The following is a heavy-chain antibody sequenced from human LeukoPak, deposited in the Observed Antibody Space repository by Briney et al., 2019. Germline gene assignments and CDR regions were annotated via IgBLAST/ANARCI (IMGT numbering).Heavy chain of an antibody. V-gene: IGHV3-74*01. Sequence: GGSLRLSCAASGFTFSTYWMHWVRQAPGKGLVWASRLSPDGSSSIYADSVKGRFTVSRDNAKNTLYLQMNSLRADDTAVYYCTRSPSLGGSYWGFDYWGQGTLLTVSS. J-gene: IGHJ4*02. CDR2: LSPDGSSS. D-gene: IGHD1-26*01. CDR1: GFTFSTYW. CDR3: TRSPSLGGSYWGFDY.